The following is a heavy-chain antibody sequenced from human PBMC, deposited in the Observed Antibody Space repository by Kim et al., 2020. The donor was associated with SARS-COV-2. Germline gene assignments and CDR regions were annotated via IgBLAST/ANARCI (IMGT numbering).Heavy chain of an antibody. CDR1: GFTVSSNY. Sequence: GGSLRLSCAASGFTVSSNYMSWVRQAPGKGLEWVSVIYSGGSTYYADSVKGRFTISRDNSKNTLYLQMNSLRAEDTAVYYCARGAQYYDILTGRLDYWGQGTLVTVSS. CDR2: IYSGGST. J-gene: IGHJ4*02. CDR3: ARGAQYYDILTGRLDY. D-gene: IGHD3-9*01. V-gene: IGHV3-66*01.